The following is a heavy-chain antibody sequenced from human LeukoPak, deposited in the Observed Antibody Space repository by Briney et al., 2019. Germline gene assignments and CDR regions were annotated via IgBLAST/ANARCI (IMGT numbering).Heavy chain of an antibody. CDR1: GFTFSNYG. J-gene: IGHJ6*02. V-gene: IGHV3-15*01. CDR3: TTGISRTLLWFGESMDV. D-gene: IGHD3-10*01. CDR2: IKSKSDGGTT. Sequence: GGSLRLSCAASGFTFSNYGMHWVRQAPGKGLEWVGRIKSKSDGGTTDYAAPVKGRFTISRDDSKNTLYLQMNSLKTEDTAVYYCTTGISRTLLWFGESMDVWGQGTTVTVSS.